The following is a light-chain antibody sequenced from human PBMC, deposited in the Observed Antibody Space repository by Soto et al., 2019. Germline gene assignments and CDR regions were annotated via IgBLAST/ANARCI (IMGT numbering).Light chain of an antibody. CDR3: CSSAGRSTDV. CDR2: EGS. CDR1: STDVGSYNL. Sequence: SALTQPASVSGSPGQSITISCTGTSTDVGSYNLVSWYQQHPGKAPKLMIYEGSKRPSGVSNRFSGSKSGNTASLTISGLQAEDEADYYCCSSAGRSTDVFGTGTKLTVL. V-gene: IGLV2-23*01. J-gene: IGLJ1*01.